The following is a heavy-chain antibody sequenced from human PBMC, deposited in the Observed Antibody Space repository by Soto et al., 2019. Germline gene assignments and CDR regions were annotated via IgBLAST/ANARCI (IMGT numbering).Heavy chain of an antibody. Sequence: SETLSLTCAVSGGSISSGGYSWGWIRQPPGKGLEWIGYIYHGGSTYYNPSLKSRVTISADMSKNQFSLNLSSVTAADTAVYYCAREWLLHRHFGLWGLGTLVTVSS. CDR3: AREWLLHRHFGL. D-gene: IGHD3-3*01. CDR2: IYHGGST. V-gene: IGHV4-30-2*01. CDR1: GGSISSGGYS. J-gene: IGHJ4*02.